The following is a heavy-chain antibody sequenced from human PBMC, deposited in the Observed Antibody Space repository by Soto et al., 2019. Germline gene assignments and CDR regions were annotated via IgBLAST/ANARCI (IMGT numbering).Heavy chain of an antibody. J-gene: IGHJ6*02. V-gene: IGHV4-59*01. CDR1: GGSITGYY. Sequence: LSLTCTVSGGSITGYYWSWIRQPPGRGLEWIGYICYAGNTLYTPSLKSRVTISVDTSKNQFSLKLSSVTAADTAVYYCARDRRDFWSGFYYYGMDVWGQGTTVTVSS. CDR2: ICYAGNT. D-gene: IGHD3-3*01. CDR3: ARDRRDFWSGFYYYGMDV.